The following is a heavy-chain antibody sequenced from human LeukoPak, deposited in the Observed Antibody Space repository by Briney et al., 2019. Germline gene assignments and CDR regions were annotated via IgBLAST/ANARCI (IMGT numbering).Heavy chain of an antibody. CDR1: GFTFSSYS. CDR3: ARDSVDYFDY. CDR2: ISSSSSYI. V-gene: IGHV3-21*01. J-gene: IGHJ4*02. Sequence: GGSLRLSCAASGFTFSSYSMNWVRQAPRKGLEWVSSISSSSSYIYYADSVKGRFTISRDNAKNSLYLQMNSLRAEDTAVYYCARDSVDYFDYWGQGTLVTVSS.